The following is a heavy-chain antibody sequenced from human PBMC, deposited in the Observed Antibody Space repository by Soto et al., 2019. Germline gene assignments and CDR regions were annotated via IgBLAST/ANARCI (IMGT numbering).Heavy chain of an antibody. Sequence: EVRLVESGGALVQPGGSLRLSCAASGVTLGAYWMNWIRQAPGKGLEWVANIGQDGSETNYVDSAKGRFTISRDNARNSLYLQMSDLRVEDTALYFCAVGIGWESELWGPGTHVTVYS. D-gene: IGHD6-19*01. J-gene: IGHJ4*02. CDR1: GVTLGAYW. CDR2: IGQDGSET. CDR3: AVGIGWESEL. V-gene: IGHV3-7*05.